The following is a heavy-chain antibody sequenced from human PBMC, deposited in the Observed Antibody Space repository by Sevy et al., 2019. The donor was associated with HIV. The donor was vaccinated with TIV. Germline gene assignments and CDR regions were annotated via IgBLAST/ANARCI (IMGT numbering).Heavy chain of an antibody. Sequence: GGSLRLSCVASGFSVRDNYMTWVRQAPGKGLEWVSLIYSGGSTYYADSVKGRFLISRVSSKNTLFLQMNSLRAGDTAVYYCARGGKAKDFDYRGRGTLVTVSS. V-gene: IGHV3-53*01. D-gene: IGHD3-16*01. J-gene: IGHJ4*02. CDR1: GFSVRDNY. CDR3: ARGGKAKDFDY. CDR2: IYSGGST.